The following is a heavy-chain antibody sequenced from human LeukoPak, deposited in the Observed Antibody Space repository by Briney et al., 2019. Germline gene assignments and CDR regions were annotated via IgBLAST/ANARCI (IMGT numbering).Heavy chain of an antibody. D-gene: IGHD6-19*01. Sequence: KIGESLKISCKGSGYNFANHWIAWVRQMPGKGLEWMGIIHPADSDTRYSPSFQGQVTISADKSISTAYLQWSSLKASDTAMYYCARSSSGWSFDYWGQGTLVTVSS. CDR1: GYNFANHW. J-gene: IGHJ4*02. CDR2: IHPADSDT. V-gene: IGHV5-51*01. CDR3: ARSSSGWSFDY.